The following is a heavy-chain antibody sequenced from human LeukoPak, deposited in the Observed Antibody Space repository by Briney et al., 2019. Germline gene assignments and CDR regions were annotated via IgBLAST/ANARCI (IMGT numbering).Heavy chain of an antibody. D-gene: IGHD3-22*01. CDR1: GFAFSTYW. J-gene: IGHJ5*02. CDR3: ARDLSFDYDNSGYSSWFDP. CDR2: INGDGTET. V-gene: IGHV3-74*03. Sequence: GGSLRLSCAASGFAFSTYWMHWVRQVPGKGLVWVSRINGDGTETKYADSVKGRFTISRDNAKNMLYLQMNSLRAEDTAVYFCARDLSFDYDNSGYSSWFDPWGQGTLATVSS.